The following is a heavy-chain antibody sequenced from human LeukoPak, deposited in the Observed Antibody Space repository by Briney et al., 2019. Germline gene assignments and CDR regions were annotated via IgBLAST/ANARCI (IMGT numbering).Heavy chain of an antibody. Sequence: GGSLRLSCAVSGFTFTSYAIAWVRQAPGKGLEWVSVIYSGGSTYYPDSVRGRFAISRDDSKNMLYLQMNSVRAEDTAVYYCGGSYSGAFDIWGQGTMVTVSS. D-gene: IGHD1-26*01. CDR2: IYSGGST. V-gene: IGHV3-53*01. CDR3: GGSYSGAFDI. CDR1: GFTFTSYA. J-gene: IGHJ3*02.